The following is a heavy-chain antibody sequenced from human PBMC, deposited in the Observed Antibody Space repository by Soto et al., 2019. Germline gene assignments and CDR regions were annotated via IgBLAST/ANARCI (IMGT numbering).Heavy chain of an antibody. CDR1: GFNFPTFW. CDR3: ARQASTIFGVVKDYYYYYGMDV. CDR2: IYPDDSDT. J-gene: IGHJ6*02. D-gene: IGHD3-3*01. Sequence: PGESLKISCKHSGFNFPTFWIAWVRRMPGKGLEWMGTIYPDDSDTRYSPSFQGQVTISADKSIRTAYLQWGSLKASDTAMYYCARQASTIFGVVKDYYYYYGMDVWGQGTTVTVSS. V-gene: IGHV5-51*01.